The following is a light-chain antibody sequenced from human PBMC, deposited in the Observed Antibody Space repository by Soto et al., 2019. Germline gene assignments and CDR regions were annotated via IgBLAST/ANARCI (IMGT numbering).Light chain of an antibody. CDR2: GAS. Sequence: EIVLTQSPGTLSLSPGERVSLSCRASQSVSSSYLAWYQQKPGQAPRLLIYGASSRATGIPDRFSGSGSGTDFTLTINRLEPEDFAVYYCQQYGSSPSWTFGQGTKVDIK. CDR3: QQYGSSPSWT. J-gene: IGKJ1*01. CDR1: QSVSSSY. V-gene: IGKV3-20*01.